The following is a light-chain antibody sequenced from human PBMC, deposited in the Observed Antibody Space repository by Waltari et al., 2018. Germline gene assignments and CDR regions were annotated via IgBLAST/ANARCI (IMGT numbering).Light chain of an antibody. J-gene: IGKJ1*01. Sequence: EIVLTQSPATLSLSPGERATLPCRASQSVSSYLAWYQQKPGQAPRLLIYDASNRATGIPARFSGSGSGTDFTLTISSLEPEDFAVYYCQQRSNWLTWTFGQGTKVEIK. CDR1: QSVSSY. V-gene: IGKV3-11*01. CDR3: QQRSNWLTWT. CDR2: DAS.